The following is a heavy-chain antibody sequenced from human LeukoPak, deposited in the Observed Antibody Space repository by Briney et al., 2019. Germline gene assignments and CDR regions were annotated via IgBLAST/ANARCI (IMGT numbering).Heavy chain of an antibody. J-gene: IGHJ4*02. CDR2: IYYSGDT. D-gene: IGHD3-16*01. V-gene: IGHV4-30-4*01. Sequence: SETLSLTCSVSGGSISSANYYWSWVRQPPGKGLEWVGYIYYSGDTYYNPSLKSRVTLSVDTSKNQFSLKLTSVTAADTAVYYCARAPKGFGIDYWGQGTLVTVSS. CDR3: ARAPKGFGIDY. CDR1: GGSISSANYY.